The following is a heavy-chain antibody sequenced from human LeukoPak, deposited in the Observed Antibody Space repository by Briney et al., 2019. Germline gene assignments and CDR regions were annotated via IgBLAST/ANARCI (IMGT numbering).Heavy chain of an antibody. CDR2: IFPSGSEI. V-gene: IGHV3-23*01. J-gene: IGHJ4*02. CDR1: GFTFSTFA. Sequence: GGSLRLSCAASGFTFSTFAMIWVRQPPGKGLEWVSSIFPSGSEIHYADSVRGRFTISRDNSKNILSLQMNSLRAEDTAIYYCATYRQLLLPFESWGQGTLVTVAS. D-gene: IGHD5-18*01. CDR3: ATYRQLLLPFES.